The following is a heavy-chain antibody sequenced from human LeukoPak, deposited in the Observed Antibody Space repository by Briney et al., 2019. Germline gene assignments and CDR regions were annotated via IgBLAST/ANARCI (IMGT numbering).Heavy chain of an antibody. Sequence: GGSLRLSCTAAGFTFSSYSMSWVRQGPGTGLEWVSAISGSGDTTFYTDSVKGRFTISRDNSKKTLYLQVNSLRAEDTAVYFCAKELTTERTPGVDSWGQGTLVTVSS. D-gene: IGHD4-17*01. CDR1: GFTFSSYS. CDR3: AKELTTERTPGVDS. J-gene: IGHJ4*02. V-gene: IGHV3-23*01. CDR2: ISGSGDTT.